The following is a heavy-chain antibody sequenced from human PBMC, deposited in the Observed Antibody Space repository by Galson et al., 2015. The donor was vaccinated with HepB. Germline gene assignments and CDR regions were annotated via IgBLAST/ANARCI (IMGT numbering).Heavy chain of an antibody. CDR3: ARDHLYCSSTSCTTEGGFDL. J-gene: IGHJ2*01. Sequence: SVKVSCKASGGTFSSYAISWVRQAPGQGLEWMGRIIPILGIANYAQKFQGRVTITADKSTSTAYMELSSLRSEDTAVYYCARDHLYCSSTSCTTEGGFDLWGRGTLVTVSS. CDR2: IIPILGIA. D-gene: IGHD2-2*01. CDR1: GGTFSSYA. V-gene: IGHV1-69*04.